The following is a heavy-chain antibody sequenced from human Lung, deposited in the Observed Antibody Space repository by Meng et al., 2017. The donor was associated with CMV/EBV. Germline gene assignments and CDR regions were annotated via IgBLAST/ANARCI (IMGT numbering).Heavy chain of an antibody. D-gene: IGHD3-16*02. V-gene: IGHV4-34*01. CDR2: SSPSESA. CDR1: GGSFGGFY. Sequence: GSLRPSCAVLGGSFGGFYWSWVRQLPGKGRGWVGASSPSESAYYNPSLKSRVTMSVDTSRNQISLSLNSLAATDTAVYYCARGMGYTDRSMLLRSRRSKDYYYGLDVWGQGXTVTVSS. J-gene: IGHJ6*02. CDR3: ARGMGYTDRSMLLRSRRSKDYYYGLDV.